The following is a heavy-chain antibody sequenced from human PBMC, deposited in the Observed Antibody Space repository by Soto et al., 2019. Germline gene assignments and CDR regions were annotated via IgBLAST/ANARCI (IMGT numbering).Heavy chain of an antibody. CDR1: GFTFSSYW. Sequence: EVQLVDSGGGLVQPGGSLRLSCAASGFTFSSYWMHWVRQAPGKGLVWVSRINSDGSSTSYADSVKGRFTISRDNAKNTLYLQMNSLRAEDTAVYYCARQYCSGGSCYRLDAFDIWGQGTMVTVSS. D-gene: IGHD2-15*01. CDR2: INSDGSST. CDR3: ARQYCSGGSCYRLDAFDI. J-gene: IGHJ3*02. V-gene: IGHV3-74*01.